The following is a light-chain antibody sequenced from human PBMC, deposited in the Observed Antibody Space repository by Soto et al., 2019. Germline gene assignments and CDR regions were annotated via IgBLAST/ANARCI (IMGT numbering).Light chain of an antibody. Sequence: EIVLTQSPGTLSLSPGERATLSCRASESVSSSYLAWYQQQPGQAPRLLISGASSRATGIPDRFSGSGSGTDFTLTISRLEPEDFAVYYCQQYGSSPRTFGQGTKVEIK. J-gene: IGKJ1*01. CDR3: QQYGSSPRT. CDR2: GAS. CDR1: ESVSSSY. V-gene: IGKV3-20*01.